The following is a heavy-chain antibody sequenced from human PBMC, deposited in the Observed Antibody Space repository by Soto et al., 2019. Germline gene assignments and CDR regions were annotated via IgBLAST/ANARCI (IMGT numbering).Heavy chain of an antibody. CDR2: IHYSGATP. V-gene: IGHV1-46*01. J-gene: IGHJ4*02. CDR1: GYTFTNYY. CDR3: ARNSWARNFDY. D-gene: IGHD6-6*01. Sequence: GASVKVSCKASGYTFTNYYMHWVRQAPGQGLEWMGVIHYSGATPTYAQKFQGRVTMARDTSTSTVYVELSSLTSEDTAVYYCARNSWARNFDYWGQGTLVTVSS.